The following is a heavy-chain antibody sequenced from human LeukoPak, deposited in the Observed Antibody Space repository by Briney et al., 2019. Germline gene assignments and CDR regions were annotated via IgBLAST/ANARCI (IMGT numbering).Heavy chain of an antibody. J-gene: IGHJ4*02. Sequence: VASAKVSCKVSGCTFTDYYMHWVQQAPGKGLEWMGLVDPEDGETIYAEKFQARVTITADTPTDTAYMELHSLRSEDTALYYCATPIYGDYVDYWGPGTLVTVSS. CDR3: ATPIYGDYVDY. D-gene: IGHD4-17*01. V-gene: IGHV1-69-2*01. CDR2: VDPEDGET. CDR1: GCTFTDYY.